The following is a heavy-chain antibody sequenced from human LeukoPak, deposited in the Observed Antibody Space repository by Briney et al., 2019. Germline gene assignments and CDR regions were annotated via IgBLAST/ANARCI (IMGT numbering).Heavy chain of an antibody. Sequence: SETLSLTCTVSGGSISSYYWSWIRQPPGKGLEWIGYIYYSGSTNYNPSLKSRVTISVDTSKNQFSLKLSSVTAADTAVYYCAKARIAAAGTPKWFDPWGQGTLVTVSS. CDR2: IYYSGST. CDR1: GGSISSYY. J-gene: IGHJ5*02. V-gene: IGHV4-59*01. CDR3: AKARIAAAGTPKWFDP. D-gene: IGHD6-13*01.